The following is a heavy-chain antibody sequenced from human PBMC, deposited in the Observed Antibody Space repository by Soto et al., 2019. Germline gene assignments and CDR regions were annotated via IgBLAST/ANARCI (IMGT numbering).Heavy chain of an antibody. CDR1: GLTFSNYG. D-gene: IGHD1-1*01. J-gene: IGHJ4*02. Sequence: GGSKRLSCTAAGLTFSNYGMYWVRQVPGKGLMWVSRVDNDGTSIVYADSVKGRFTMSRDNAQNTLHLQMNSLRAEDTALYFCTRGHGNSEAVYWGQGARVTVSS. CDR3: TRGHGNSEAVY. V-gene: IGHV3-74*01. CDR2: VDNDGTSI.